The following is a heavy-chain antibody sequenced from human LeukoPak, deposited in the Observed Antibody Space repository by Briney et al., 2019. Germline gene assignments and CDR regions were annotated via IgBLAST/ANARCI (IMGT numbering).Heavy chain of an antibody. V-gene: IGHV1-2*02. D-gene: IGHD6-13*01. CDR2: INPNNGGT. J-gene: IGHJ4*02. Sequence: ASVKVSCKASGYTFTGYYMHWVRQAPGQGLEWMGWINPNNGGTNYAQKFQGRVTMTRDTSISTAYMELSRLRSDDTAVYYCASIAAAGTDFDYWGQGTLVTVSS. CDR3: ASIAAAGTDFDY. CDR1: GYTFTGYY.